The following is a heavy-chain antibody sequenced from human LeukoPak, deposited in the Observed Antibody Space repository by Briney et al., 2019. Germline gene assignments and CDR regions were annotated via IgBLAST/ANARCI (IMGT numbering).Heavy chain of an antibody. D-gene: IGHD2-15*01. V-gene: IGHV3-23*01. Sequence: GGSLRLSCAASGFSFSSYAMSWVRQAPGKGLEWVSAISGSGGSTYYADSVKGRFTISRDNSKSTLYLQMSSLRAGDTAVYYCAKRFDCSGSTCYSWDYWGQGTLVTVSS. CDR2: ISGSGGST. CDR1: GFSFSSYA. J-gene: IGHJ4*02. CDR3: AKRFDCSGSTCYSWDY.